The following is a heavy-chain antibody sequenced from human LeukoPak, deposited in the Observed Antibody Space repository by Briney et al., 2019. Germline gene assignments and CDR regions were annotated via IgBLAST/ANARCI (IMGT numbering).Heavy chain of an antibody. D-gene: IGHD3-3*01. CDR2: ISSSSSTI. V-gene: IGHV3-48*01. CDR1: GFTFSSYS. CDR3: ARESYDFWSGYLGLDDAFDI. Sequence: PGGSPRLSCAASGFTFSSYSMNWVRQAPGKGLEWVSYISSSSSTIYYADSVKGRFTISRDNAKNSLYLQMNSLRAEDTAVYYCARESYDFWSGYLGLDDAFDIWGQGTMVTVSS. J-gene: IGHJ3*02.